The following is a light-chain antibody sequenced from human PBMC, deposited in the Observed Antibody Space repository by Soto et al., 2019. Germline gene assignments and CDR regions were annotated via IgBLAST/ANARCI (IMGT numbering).Light chain of an antibody. J-gene: IGKJ4*01. CDR1: QSVSSY. Sequence: DIVLTQSPATLSLSPGERATLSCRASQSVSSYLAWYQQKPGQAPRLLIYDASNRATGIPARFSGSGSGTELTLTITSLEPEDFAVYYCQKRSKWPLSTFGGWTKGDIX. CDR2: DAS. CDR3: QKRSKWPLST. V-gene: IGKV3-11*01.